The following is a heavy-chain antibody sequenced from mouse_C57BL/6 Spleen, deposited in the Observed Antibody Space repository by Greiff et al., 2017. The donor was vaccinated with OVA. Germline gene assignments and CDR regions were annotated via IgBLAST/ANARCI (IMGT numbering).Heavy chain of an antibody. Sequence: LQESGAELVKPGASVKISCKASGYAFSSYWMNWVKQRPGKGLEWIGQIYPGDGDTNYNGKFKGKATLTADKSSSTAYMQLSSLTSEDSAVYFCARWGWDRFAYWGQGTLVTVSA. CDR1: GYAFSSYW. V-gene: IGHV1-80*01. CDR2: IYPGDGDT. CDR3: ARWGWDRFAY. D-gene: IGHD4-1*01. J-gene: IGHJ3*01.